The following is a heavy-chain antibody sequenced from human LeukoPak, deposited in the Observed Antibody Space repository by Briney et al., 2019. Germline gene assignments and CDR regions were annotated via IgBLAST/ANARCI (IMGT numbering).Heavy chain of an antibody. D-gene: IGHD3-10*01. CDR2: MNPNSGNT. Sequence: ASVKVSCKASGYSFTGHYMHWVRQATGQGLEWMGWMNPNSGNTGYAQKFQGRVTMTRNTSISTAYMELSSLRSEDTAVYYCASGRRDYFDYWGQGTLVTVSS. V-gene: IGHV1-8*02. CDR3: ASGRRDYFDY. CDR1: GYSFTGHY. J-gene: IGHJ4*02.